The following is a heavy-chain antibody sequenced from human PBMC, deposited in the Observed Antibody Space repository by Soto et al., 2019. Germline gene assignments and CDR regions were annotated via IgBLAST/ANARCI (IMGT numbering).Heavy chain of an antibody. J-gene: IGHJ4*02. V-gene: IGHV1-69*02. D-gene: IGHD3-10*01. CDR3: ATSYGSGYRAFDY. CDR2: INPILSMS. Sequence: QVQLVQSGAEVKRPGCSVKVSCKASGDTFAFYSINWVRQAPGLGLEWMGRINPILSMSNYAQRFQGRVTMTADKSTSTAYMVLNSLRSEDTAIYYCATSYGSGYRAFDYWGQGALVTVSS. CDR1: GDTFAFYS.